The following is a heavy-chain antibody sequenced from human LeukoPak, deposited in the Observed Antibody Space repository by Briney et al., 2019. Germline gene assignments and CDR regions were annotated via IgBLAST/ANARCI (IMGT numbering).Heavy chain of an antibody. J-gene: IGHJ4*02. Sequence: SETPSLTCTVSGGSISSYYWSWVRQPPGKGLEWIGYIYYSGSTNYNPSLKSRVTISVDTSKNQFSLKLSSVTAADTAVYYCARVGDGYNPIFDYWGQGTLVTVSS. CDR1: GGSISSYY. CDR3: ARVGDGYNPIFDY. V-gene: IGHV4-59*01. CDR2: IYYSGST. D-gene: IGHD5-24*01.